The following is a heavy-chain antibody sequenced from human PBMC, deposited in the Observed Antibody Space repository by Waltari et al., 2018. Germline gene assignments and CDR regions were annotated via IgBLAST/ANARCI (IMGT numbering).Heavy chain of an antibody. V-gene: IGHV3-30*02. CDR3: AKDGLQYAFDY. J-gene: IGHJ4*02. Sequence: QVQLVESGGGVVQPGGSLRLSCAASGFSFSSYGMPWVRQAPGKGLEWVAFRRNDGSNQYYADSVKGRFTISRDNSKNTLYLQMNSLRVEDTAVYYCAKDGLQYAFDYWGQGTLVTVAS. CDR2: RRNDGSNQ. D-gene: IGHD4-4*01. CDR1: GFSFSSYG.